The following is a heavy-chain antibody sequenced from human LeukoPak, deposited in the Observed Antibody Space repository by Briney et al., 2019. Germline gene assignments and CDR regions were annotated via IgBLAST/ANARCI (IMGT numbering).Heavy chain of an antibody. CDR1: GFTFSSYS. D-gene: IGHD5-12*01. CDR2: ISSTSSTV. CDR3: ARESGHVPYFDY. J-gene: IGHJ4*02. V-gene: IGHV3-48*01. Sequence: GGSLRLSCAVSGFTFSSYSMTWVRQAPGKGLEWVSYISSTSSTVYYADSVKGRFTISRDNVKNTLYLQMNSLRAEDTAVYYCARESGHVPYFDYWGQGTLVTVSS.